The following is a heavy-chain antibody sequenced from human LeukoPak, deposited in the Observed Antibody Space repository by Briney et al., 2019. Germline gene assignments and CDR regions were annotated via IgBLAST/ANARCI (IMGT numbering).Heavy chain of an antibody. J-gene: IGHJ5*01. CDR1: GGTFSSYA. CDR2: IILIFGTA. V-gene: IGHV1-69*05. CDR3: ARRDRSSSTGAFDF. D-gene: IGHD6-6*01. Sequence: ASVKVSCTASGGTFSSYAISWVRQAPGQGLEWMGGIILIFGTANYAHNLQGRVTITTDESPNTVYMELSSLNSQHTALDYFARRDRSSSTGAFDFWGERTLVTVSS.